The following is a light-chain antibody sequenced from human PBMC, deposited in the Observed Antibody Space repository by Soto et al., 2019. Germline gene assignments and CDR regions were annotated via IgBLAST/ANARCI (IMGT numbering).Light chain of an antibody. V-gene: IGLV2-14*03. Sequence: QSALTQPASVSGSPGQAITVSCSGTSSDIGAHNFVSWYQQHPGKAPKLIIYEVINRPSGVSDRFSGSKSGKTASLTISGLQSEDEADYYCNSYKTSNTFVFGSGTKVTVL. J-gene: IGLJ1*01. CDR2: EVI. CDR1: SSDIGAHNF. CDR3: NSYKTSNTFV.